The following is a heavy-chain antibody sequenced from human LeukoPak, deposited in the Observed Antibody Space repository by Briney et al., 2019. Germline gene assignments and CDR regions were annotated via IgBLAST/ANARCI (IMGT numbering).Heavy chain of an antibody. CDR2: IYYSGST. CDR1: GGSISSSSYY. CDR3: ARQNYDILTSPRYFDY. V-gene: IGHV4-39*01. J-gene: IGHJ4*02. D-gene: IGHD3-9*01. Sequence: SETLSLTCTVSGGSISSSSYYWGWIRQPPGKGLEWIGSIYYSGSTYYNPSLKSRVTISVDTSKNQFSLKLSSVTAADTAVYYCARQNYDILTSPRYFDYWGQGTLVTVSS.